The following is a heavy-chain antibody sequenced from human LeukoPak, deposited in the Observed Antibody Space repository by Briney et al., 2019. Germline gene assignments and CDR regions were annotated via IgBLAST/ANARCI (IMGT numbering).Heavy chain of an antibody. D-gene: IGHD3-22*01. CDR2: IYYSGST. CDR1: GGSISSYY. J-gene: IGHJ5*02. V-gene: IGHV4-59*01. CDR3: ARVRRNDYYDSSGYYYRWFDP. Sequence: SETLSLTCTVSGGSISSYYWSWIRQPPGKGLEWIGCIYYSGSTNYNPSLKSRVTVSVDTSKNQFSLRLSSVTAADTAVYYCARVRRNDYYDSSGYYYRWFDPWGQGTLVTVSS.